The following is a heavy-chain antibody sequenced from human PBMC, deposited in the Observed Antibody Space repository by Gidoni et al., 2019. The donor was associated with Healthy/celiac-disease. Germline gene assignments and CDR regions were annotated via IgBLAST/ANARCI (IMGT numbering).Heavy chain of an antibody. CDR3: ARRYSSSSDYYYYYGMDV. Sequence: QVQLVQSGAEVKKPGASVKVSCKASGYTFTGYYMNWVRQAPGQGLEWMGWINPNSGGTNYANKFQGRVTMTRDTSISTAYMELSRLRSDDTAVYYCARRYSSSSDYYYYYGMDVWGQGTTVTVSS. J-gene: IGHJ6*02. V-gene: IGHV1-2*07. CDR2: INPNSGGT. CDR1: GYTFTGYY. D-gene: IGHD6-6*01.